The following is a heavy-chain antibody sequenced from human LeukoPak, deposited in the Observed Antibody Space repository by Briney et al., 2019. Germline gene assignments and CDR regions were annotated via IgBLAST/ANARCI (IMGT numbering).Heavy chain of an antibody. Sequence: GGSLRLSCAASGFTFSSYGMHWVRQAPGKGLEWVAFIRYDGSKKDYADSVKGRFTISRDNAKNSLYLQMNSLRAEDTAVYYCARETYYYDSSGYYDYWGQGTLVTVSS. D-gene: IGHD3-22*01. CDR2: IRYDGSKK. CDR1: GFTFSSYG. V-gene: IGHV3-30*02. J-gene: IGHJ4*02. CDR3: ARETYYYDSSGYYDY.